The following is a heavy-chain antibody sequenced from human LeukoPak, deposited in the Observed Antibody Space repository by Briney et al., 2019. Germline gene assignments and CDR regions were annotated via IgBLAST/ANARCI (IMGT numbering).Heavy chain of an antibody. CDR1: GGSFSGYY. CDR2: IYYSGST. CDR3: ARRPAGGADY. J-gene: IGHJ4*02. V-gene: IGHV4-34*01. Sequence: PSETLSLTCAVYGGSFSGYYWSWIRQPPGKGLGWIGSIYYSGSTYYNPSLKSRVTISVDTSKNQFSLKLSSVTAADTAVYYCARRPAGGADYWGQGTLVTVSS. D-gene: IGHD3-16*01.